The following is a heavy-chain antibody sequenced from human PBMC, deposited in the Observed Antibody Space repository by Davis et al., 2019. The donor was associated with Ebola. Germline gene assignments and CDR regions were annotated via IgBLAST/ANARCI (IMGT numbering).Heavy chain of an antibody. Sequence: PGGSLRLSCAASGFTFSSYAMSWVRQAPGKGLEWVAVISYDGSNKYYADSVKGRFTISRDNSKNTLYLQMNSLRAEDTAVYYCARDRPGIAAAGAFDIWGQGTMVTVSS. J-gene: IGHJ3*02. CDR2: ISYDGSNK. V-gene: IGHV3-30-3*01. D-gene: IGHD6-13*01. CDR3: ARDRPGIAAAGAFDI. CDR1: GFTFSSYA.